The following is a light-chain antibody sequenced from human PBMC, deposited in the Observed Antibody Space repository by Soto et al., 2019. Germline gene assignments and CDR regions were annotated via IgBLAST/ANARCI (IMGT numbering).Light chain of an antibody. V-gene: IGLV1-40*01. CDR1: SSNIGAGYD. J-gene: IGLJ2*01. CDR2: GNT. Sequence: QSVLTQPPSVSGAPGQRVTISCIGSSSNIGAGYDVHWYQQLPGAAPKLLIYGNTNRPSGVPDRFSGSKSGTSASLVITGLQAEDEADYYCQSYDSSLSGSVFGGGTKLTVL. CDR3: QSYDSSLSGSV.